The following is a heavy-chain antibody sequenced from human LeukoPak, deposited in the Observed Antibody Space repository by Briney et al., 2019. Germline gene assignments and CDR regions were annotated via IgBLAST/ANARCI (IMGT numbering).Heavy chain of an antibody. D-gene: IGHD3-10*01. J-gene: IGHJ4*02. CDR2: IYSGGST. Sequence: GGSLRLSCAASGFTVSSNYMSWVRQAPGKGLEWVSVIYSGGSTYYADSVKGRFTISRDNSKNTLYLQMNSLRAEDTAVYYCATSPRGLRSLYFDYWGQGTLVTVSS. V-gene: IGHV3-53*01. CDR3: ATSPRGLRSLYFDY. CDR1: GFTVSSNY.